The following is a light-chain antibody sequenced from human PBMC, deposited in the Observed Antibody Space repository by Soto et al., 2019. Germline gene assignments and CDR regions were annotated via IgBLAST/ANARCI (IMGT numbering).Light chain of an antibody. J-gene: IGKJ2*01. CDR3: QQRSNWPLMYT. Sequence: TQSPSTLSASVGDRVTITCRASQSVSSYLAWYQQKPGQAPRLLIYDASNRATGIPARFSGSGSGTDFTLTISSLEPEDFAVYYCQQRSNWPLMYTFGQGTKVDIK. V-gene: IGKV3-11*01. CDR2: DAS. CDR1: QSVSSY.